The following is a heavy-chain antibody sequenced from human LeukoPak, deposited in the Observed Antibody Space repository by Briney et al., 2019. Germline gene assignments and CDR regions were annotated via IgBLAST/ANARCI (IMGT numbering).Heavy chain of an antibody. CDR1: GGSISSYY. CDR3: ATNRVGTYDRPFDI. V-gene: IGHV4-59*08. Sequence: SETLSLTCTVSGGSISSYYWSWIRQPPGKGLEWIGYIYYSGSTNYNPSLKSRVTISIDTSKNQFSLELSSVTATDTAVYFCATNRVGTYDRPFDIWGQGTMVTVSS. J-gene: IGHJ3*02. D-gene: IGHD1-26*01. CDR2: IYYSGST.